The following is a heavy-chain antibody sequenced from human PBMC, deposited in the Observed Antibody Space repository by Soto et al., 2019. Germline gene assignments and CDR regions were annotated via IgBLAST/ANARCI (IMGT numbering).Heavy chain of an antibody. CDR1: GGSISSYY. V-gene: IGHV4-59*01. Sequence: QVQLQESGPGLVKPSETLSLTCTVSGGSISSYYWSWIRQPPGKGLEWIGYIYYSGSTNYNPSLKSRVTISVDTSKIQFSLKLSSVTAADTAVYYCARGPVTTSMYYGMDVWGQGTTVTVSS. CDR3: ARGPVTTSMYYGMDV. CDR2: IYYSGST. D-gene: IGHD4-17*01. J-gene: IGHJ6*02.